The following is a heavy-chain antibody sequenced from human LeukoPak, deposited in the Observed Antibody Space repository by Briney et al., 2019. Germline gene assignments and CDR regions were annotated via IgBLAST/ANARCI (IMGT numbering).Heavy chain of an antibody. V-gene: IGHV1-8*01. Sequence: ASVKVSCKASGYTFTSYDINWVRQATGQRHGWMGWMNPNSGNTGYAQKFQGRVTMTRNTSISTAYMELSSLRSEDTAVYYCARGGHYYDSSGYEAAFDIWGQGTMVTVSS. J-gene: IGHJ3*02. CDR1: GYTFTSYD. D-gene: IGHD3-22*01. CDR3: ARGGHYYDSSGYEAAFDI. CDR2: MNPNSGNT.